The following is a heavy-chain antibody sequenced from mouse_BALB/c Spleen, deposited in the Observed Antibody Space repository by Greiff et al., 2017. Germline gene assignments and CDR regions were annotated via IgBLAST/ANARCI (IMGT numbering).Heavy chain of an antibody. CDR3: ARLGGITTWFAY. V-gene: IGHV1-4*01. D-gene: IGHD2-4*01. J-gene: IGHJ3*01. CDR2: INPSSGYT. CDR1: GYTFTSYT. Sequence: VQLQQSGAELARPGASVKMSCKASGYTFTSYTMHWVKQRPGQGLEWIGYINPSSGYTNYNQKFKDKATLTADKSSSTAYMQLSSLTSEDSAVYYCARLGGITTWFAYWGQGTLVTVSA.